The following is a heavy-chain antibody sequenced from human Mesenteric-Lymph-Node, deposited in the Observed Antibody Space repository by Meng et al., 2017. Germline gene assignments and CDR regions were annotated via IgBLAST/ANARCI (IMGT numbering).Heavy chain of an antibody. CDR3: ARESTSSGYPYYFDY. D-gene: IGHD3-22*01. CDR2: VYNSGDT. V-gene: IGHV4-4*07. Sequence: QGQLQESGPGLVKPSQTLSLPCTVSGGSISTYYWNWIRQPAGKRLEWIGRVYNSGDTNYNPSLKSRVTISVDTSKSQFSLEMTSVTAADTAFYYCARESTSSGYPYYFDYWGQGRLVTVSS. J-gene: IGHJ4*02. CDR1: GGSISTYY.